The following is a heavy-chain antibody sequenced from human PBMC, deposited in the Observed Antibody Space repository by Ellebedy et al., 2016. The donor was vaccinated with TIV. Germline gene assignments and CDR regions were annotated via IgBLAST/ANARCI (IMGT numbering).Heavy chain of an antibody. Sequence: ASVKVSXXASGYTFTGYYMHWVRQAPGQGLEWMGWINPNTGGTHYAQKFQGRVTMTRDTSISTVNMELSRLRSDDTAMYYCARVSTGSDYYSNWFNSWGQGTLVTVSS. V-gene: IGHV1-2*02. D-gene: IGHD2-21*02. CDR3: ARVSTGSDYYSNWFNS. CDR1: GYTFTGYY. J-gene: IGHJ5*01. CDR2: INPNTGGT.